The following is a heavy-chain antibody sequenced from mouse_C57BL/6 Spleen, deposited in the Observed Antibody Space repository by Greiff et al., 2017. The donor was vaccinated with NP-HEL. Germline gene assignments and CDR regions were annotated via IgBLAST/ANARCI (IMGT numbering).Heavy chain of an antibody. CDR1: GYAFSSYW. CDR2: IYPGDGDT. D-gene: IGHD1-1*01. J-gene: IGHJ4*01. CDR3: AREITTNAIDY. V-gene: IGHV1-80*01. Sequence: QVQLKESGAELVKPGASVKISCKASGYAFSSYWMHWVKQRPGQGLEWIGQIYPGDGDTHYNGKFKGKAPLTADKSSRTAYMQLSSLTSDDSAVYFRAREITTNAIDYWGQGTTVTVSS.